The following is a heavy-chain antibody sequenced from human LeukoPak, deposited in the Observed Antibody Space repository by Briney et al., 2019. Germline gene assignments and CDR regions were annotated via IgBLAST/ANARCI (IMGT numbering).Heavy chain of an antibody. CDR1: GYTFTTYD. CDR3: ARGKGLLWFGELMANDY. D-gene: IGHD3-10*01. CDR2: MNPNSGNT. V-gene: IGHV1-8*01. J-gene: IGHJ4*02. Sequence: SSVKVSCKASGYTFTTYDINWVRQATGQGLEWRGWMNPNSGNTGYAQKFQGRVTMTRNTSISTAYMELSSLRCEDTAVYAWARGKGLLWFGELMANDYWGQGTLVTVSS.